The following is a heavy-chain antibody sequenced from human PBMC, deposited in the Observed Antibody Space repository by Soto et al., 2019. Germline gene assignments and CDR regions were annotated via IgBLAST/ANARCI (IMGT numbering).Heavy chain of an antibody. CDR3: AKDQPGVAARFDY. CDR1: GFTFNNYA. Sequence: GGSLRLSCATSGFTFNNYAMSWVRQAPGKGLEWVSSISGSGSSTYYADSVKGRFTISRDNSKNTLYLQLNTLRAEDTAVYYCAKDQPGVAARFDYWGQGTLVTVSS. D-gene: IGHD6-13*01. CDR2: ISGSGSST. V-gene: IGHV3-23*01. J-gene: IGHJ4*02.